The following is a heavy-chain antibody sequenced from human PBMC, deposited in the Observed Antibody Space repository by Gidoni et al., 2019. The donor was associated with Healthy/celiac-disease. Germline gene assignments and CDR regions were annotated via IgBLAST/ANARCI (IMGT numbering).Heavy chain of an antibody. CDR2: IYTSGST. J-gene: IGHJ5*02. V-gene: IGHV4-61*02. CDR1: GGSISSGSYY. Sequence: QAQLQESGPGLVKPSQTLSLTCTVSGGSISSGSYYWSWIRQPAGKGLEWIGRIYTSGSTNYNPSLKSRVTISVDTSKNQFSLKLSSVTAADTAVYYCARDLHSSGYPNWFDPWGQGTLVTVSS. D-gene: IGHD3-22*01. CDR3: ARDLHSSGYPNWFDP.